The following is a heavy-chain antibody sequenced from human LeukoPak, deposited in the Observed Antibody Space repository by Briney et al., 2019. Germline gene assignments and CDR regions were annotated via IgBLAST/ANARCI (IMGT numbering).Heavy chain of an antibody. J-gene: IGHJ4*02. CDR3: ATFITAQHLSRIPSSSFFDS. V-gene: IGHV1-18*04. CDR1: RCIHTYYL. CDR2: ISAYNGHT. D-gene: IGHD3-22*01. Sequence: ASVKVSCKPSRCIHTYYLIHELRQAPGQGLEWMGWISAYNGHTNYAQNLQGRLTITTDTSTTTAYTELASLTSDDTAVYYCATFITAQHLSRIPSSSFFDSWGQGTLVTVSS.